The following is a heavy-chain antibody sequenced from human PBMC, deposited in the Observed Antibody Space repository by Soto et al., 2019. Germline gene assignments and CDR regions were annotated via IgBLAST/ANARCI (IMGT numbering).Heavy chain of an antibody. V-gene: IGHV4-39*01. CDR1: GGSITTSSHY. CDR2: FYYGRGT. CDR3: ARHGEVDSNNIYFFDS. Sequence: SETLSLTCIVSGGSITTSSHYWGLIRQSPGKELEWIGSFYYGRGTYYNPSLQSRVTISIDTPKNQFSLKVTPVTAADTAVYYCARHGEVDSNNIYFFDSWGQGALVTVSS. J-gene: IGHJ4*02. D-gene: IGHD4-4*01.